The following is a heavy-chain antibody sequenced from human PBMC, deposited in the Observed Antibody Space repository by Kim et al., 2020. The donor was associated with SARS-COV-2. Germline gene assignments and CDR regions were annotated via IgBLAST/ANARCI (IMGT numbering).Heavy chain of an antibody. CDR1: GGSFSGYY. CDR3: ASHIAAAGT. J-gene: IGHJ4*02. V-gene: IGHV4-34*01. D-gene: IGHD6-13*01. CDR2: INHSGST. Sequence: ETLSLTCAVYGGSFSGYYWSWIRQPPGKGLEWIGEINHSGSTNYNPSLKSRVTISVDTSKNQFSLKLSSVTAADTAVYYCASHIAAAGTWGQGTLVTVSS.